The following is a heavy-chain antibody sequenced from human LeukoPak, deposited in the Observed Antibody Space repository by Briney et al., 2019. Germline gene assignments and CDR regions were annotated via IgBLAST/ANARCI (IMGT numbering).Heavy chain of an antibody. Sequence: GGSLRLSCAASGFTFSSYSMNWVRQAPGKGLEWVSYISSSSSTIYYADSVKGRFTISRDNAKNSLYLQMNSLRAEDTAVYYCASVLYDFWSGRGPYYYGMDVWGQGTTVTVSS. J-gene: IGHJ6*02. D-gene: IGHD3-3*01. CDR1: GFTFSSYS. V-gene: IGHV3-48*01. CDR2: ISSSSSTI. CDR3: ASVLYDFWSGRGPYYYGMDV.